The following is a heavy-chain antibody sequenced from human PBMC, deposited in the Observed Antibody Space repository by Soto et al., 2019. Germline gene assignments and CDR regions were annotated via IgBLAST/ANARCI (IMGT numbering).Heavy chain of an antibody. Sequence: GASVKVSCKASGFTFTSSAIQGVRQARGQRLEWIGWIVVGSGNTNYAQKFQERVTITRDMSTSTAYMELSSLRSEDTAVYYCAAGNVLLWFGELSPHRAFDIWGQGTMVTVSS. CDR1: GFTFTSSA. CDR2: IVVGSGNT. V-gene: IGHV1-58*02. D-gene: IGHD3-10*01. J-gene: IGHJ3*02. CDR3: AAGNVLLWFGELSPHRAFDI.